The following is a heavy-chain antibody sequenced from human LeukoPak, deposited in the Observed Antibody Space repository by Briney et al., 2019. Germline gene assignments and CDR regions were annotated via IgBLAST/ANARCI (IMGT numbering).Heavy chain of an antibody. J-gene: IGHJ4*02. D-gene: IGHD3-10*01. CDR1: GGSVSSTTYY. Sequence: SETLSLTCTGSGGSVSSTTYYWSWIRQPPGKGLEWIASINYSGSTYYNPSLKSRVTISVDTSENQFSLNLSSVTAADTAVYYCARYVVYASGKCYFDYWVQGTLVTVSS. CDR2: INYSGST. CDR3: ARYVVYASGKCYFDY. V-gene: IGHV4-39*01.